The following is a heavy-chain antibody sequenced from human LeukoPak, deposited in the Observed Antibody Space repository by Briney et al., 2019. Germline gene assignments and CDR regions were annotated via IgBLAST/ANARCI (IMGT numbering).Heavy chain of an antibody. CDR2: IYYSGST. D-gene: IGHD2-21*01. V-gene: IGHV4-59*01. J-gene: IGHJ6*03. CDR1: XXXXXSYY. Sequence: SETLXLXCTXXXXXXXSYYWSWIRQPPGKGLEWIGYIYYSGSTNYNPSLKSRVTISVDTPKNQFSLKLGSVTAADTAVYYCARVKCGGDCYSGGYYYYMDVWGKGTTVTVSS. CDR3: ARVKCGGDCYSGGYYYYMDV.